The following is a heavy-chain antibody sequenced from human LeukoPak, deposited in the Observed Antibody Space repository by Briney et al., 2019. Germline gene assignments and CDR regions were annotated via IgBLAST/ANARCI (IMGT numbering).Heavy chain of an antibody. J-gene: IGHJ4*02. CDR3: ARGKFASAWFDY. V-gene: IGHV3-21*01. Sequence: GGSLRFSCAASGFTFSSYTMTWVRQAPGKGLEWVSSISSSSTYIYYADSVKGRFIISRDNAENSLYLQMSSLRAEDTALYYCARGKFASAWFDYWGLGTLVTVSS. CDR1: GFTFSSYT. CDR2: ISSSSTYI. D-gene: IGHD2-21*01.